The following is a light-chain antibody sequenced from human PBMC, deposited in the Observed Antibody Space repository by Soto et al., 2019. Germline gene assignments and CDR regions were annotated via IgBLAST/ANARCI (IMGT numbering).Light chain of an antibody. CDR3: QQYDNLLPLT. CDR2: DAS. Sequence: DIQMTQSPSSLSASVGDRVTITCQASQDISNYLNWYQQKPGKAPKLLIYDASNLETGVPSRFSGSGSGTDFTFTISSLQPEDIATYYCQQYDNLLPLTSGGGTKVDIK. CDR1: QDISNY. V-gene: IGKV1-33*01. J-gene: IGKJ4*01.